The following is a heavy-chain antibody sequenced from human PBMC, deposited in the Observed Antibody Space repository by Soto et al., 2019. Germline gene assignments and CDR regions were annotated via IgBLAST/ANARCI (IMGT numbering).Heavy chain of an antibody. V-gene: IGHV3-15*07. D-gene: IGHD2-21*02. CDR3: TTYLAYCGGDCYFGPVDY. CDR2: IKSKTDGGTT. Sequence: GGSLRLSCAASGLNVNDAWMNWVRPAPGKGLEWVGRIKSKTDGGTTDYAAPVKGRFTISRDDSKNTLYLQMNSLKTEDTAVYYCTTYLAYCGGDCYFGPVDYWGQGTLVTVSS. J-gene: IGHJ4*02. CDR1: GLNVNDAW.